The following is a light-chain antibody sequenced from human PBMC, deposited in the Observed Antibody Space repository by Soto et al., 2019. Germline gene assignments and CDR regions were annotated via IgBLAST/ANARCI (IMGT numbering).Light chain of an antibody. CDR3: QKYNSYPRT. CDR2: DAS. CDR1: QAIGSW. J-gene: IGKJ4*01. V-gene: IGKV1D-16*01. Sequence: DIQMTQSPSSLSASVGDRVTITCRASQAIGSWLAWYQQKPGKAPTSLIYDASNLQTEVPSRFSGSGSGTDFTLTISGLQPEDSATYYGQKYNSYPRTFGGGTMVEIK.